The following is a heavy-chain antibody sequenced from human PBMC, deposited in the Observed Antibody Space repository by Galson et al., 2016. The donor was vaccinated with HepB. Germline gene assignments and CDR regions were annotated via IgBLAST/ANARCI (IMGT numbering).Heavy chain of an antibody. CDR2: ISYDGRKK. D-gene: IGHD3-9*01. Sequence: SLRLSCAASGFIFSNFGTHWVRQAPGKGLEWVALISYDGRKKYYADSVKGRFTISRDNSKNTYLQMNSLRAEDTAVYYCARYYDILTGYSNYGMDVWGQGTTVTVSS. J-gene: IGHJ6*02. V-gene: IGHV3-30*04. CDR1: GFIFSNFG. CDR3: ARYYDILTGYSNYGMDV.